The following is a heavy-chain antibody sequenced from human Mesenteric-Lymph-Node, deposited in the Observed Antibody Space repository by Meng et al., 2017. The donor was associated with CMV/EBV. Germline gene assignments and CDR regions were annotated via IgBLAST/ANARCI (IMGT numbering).Heavy chain of an antibody. V-gene: IGHV4-34*01. Sequence: GSLRLSCAVYGGSFSGYYWSWIRQPPGKGLEWIGEINHSGSTNYNPSLKSRVTISVDTSKNQFSLKLSSVTAADTAVYYCARGSGAFDYWGQGTLVTVSS. CDR3: ARGSGAFDY. D-gene: IGHD1-14*01. CDR1: GGSFSGYY. CDR2: INHSGST. J-gene: IGHJ4*02.